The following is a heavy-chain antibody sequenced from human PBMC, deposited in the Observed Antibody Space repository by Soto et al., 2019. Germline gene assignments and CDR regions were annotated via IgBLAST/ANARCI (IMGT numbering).Heavy chain of an antibody. CDR2: IYYTGST. CDR3: ASANWYSEY. Sequence: QVHLQESGPGLVKPSETLSLTCTVSGGSINNHYWCWIRQPPGEGLEWIGYIYYTGSTNYNPSLKSRVTMSVYTSKNLFPLNLAALTAADKAIYNGASANWYSEYWGQGTLVTVSS. V-gene: IGHV4-59*11. D-gene: IGHD7-27*01. CDR1: GGSINNHY. J-gene: IGHJ4*02.